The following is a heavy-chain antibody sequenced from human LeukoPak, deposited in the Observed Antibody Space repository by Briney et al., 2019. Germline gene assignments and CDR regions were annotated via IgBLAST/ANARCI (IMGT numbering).Heavy chain of an antibody. Sequence: SQTLSLTCALSGDSVSSNSAAWDWLRQSPSRGLEWLGRTYYRSKWYNDYAVSVKSRITINPDTSKNQFSLQLNSVTPEDTAVYYCARDLTVVVPAAPFDYWGQGTLVTVSS. CDR1: GDSVSSNSAA. J-gene: IGHJ4*02. D-gene: IGHD2-2*01. CDR2: TYYRSKWYN. CDR3: ARDLTVVVPAAPFDY. V-gene: IGHV6-1*01.